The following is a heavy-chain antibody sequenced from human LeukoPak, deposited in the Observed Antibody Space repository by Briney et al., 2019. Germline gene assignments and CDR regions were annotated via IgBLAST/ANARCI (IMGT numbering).Heavy chain of an antibody. CDR2: LYSGGTT. CDR3: AKKSPIFGVVMPLFDY. CDR1: GFTVSSNY. Sequence: GGSLRLSCAASGFTVSSNYMSWVRQAPGKGLEWVSVLYSGGTTHYADSVKGRFTVSRDNSKNTPYLQVNSLRAEDTAVYHCAKKSPIFGVVMPLFDYWGQGTLVSVSS. J-gene: IGHJ4*02. V-gene: IGHV3-53*01. D-gene: IGHD3-3*01.